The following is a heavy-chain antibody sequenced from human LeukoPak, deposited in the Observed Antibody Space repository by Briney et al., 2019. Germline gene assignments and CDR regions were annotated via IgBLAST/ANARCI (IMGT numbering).Heavy chain of an antibody. V-gene: IGHV3-30-3*01. Sequence: GGSLRLSCAASGFTFSSYAMHWVRQAPGKGLEGVAVISYDGSNKYYADSVKGRFTISRDNSKNTLYLQMNSLRAEDTAVYYCARDGDYGDYPARYFDYWGQGTLVTVSS. CDR1: GFTFSSYA. CDR2: ISYDGSNK. J-gene: IGHJ4*02. CDR3: ARDGDYGDYPARYFDY. D-gene: IGHD4-17*01.